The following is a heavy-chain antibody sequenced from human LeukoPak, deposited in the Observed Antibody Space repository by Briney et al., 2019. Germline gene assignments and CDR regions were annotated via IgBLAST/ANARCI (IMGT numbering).Heavy chain of an antibody. CDR2: ISYDGSNK. CDR1: GFTFSSYA. Sequence: GGSLRLSCAASGFTFSSYAMGWVRQAPGKGLEWVAVISYDGSNKYYADSVKGRFTISRHNSKNPLYLQMNSLRAEDTAVYYCARARIAARPYYYYGMDVWGQGTPVTVSS. D-gene: IGHD6-6*01. J-gene: IGHJ6*02. V-gene: IGHV3-30-3*01. CDR3: ARARIAARPYYYYGMDV.